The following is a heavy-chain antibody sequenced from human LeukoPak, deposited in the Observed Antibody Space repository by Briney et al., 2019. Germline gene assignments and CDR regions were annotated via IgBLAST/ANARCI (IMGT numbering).Heavy chain of an antibody. Sequence: PGGSLRLSCEASGFSFSASSMNWVRQAPGKGLEWVSSIFGDGPGLYYADSVKGRFTISRDDGKNSVYLEMNSLRDDDTAVYYCTREGGSTDAGFWGQGTLVTVSS. CDR1: GFSFSASS. CDR2: IFGDGPGL. V-gene: IGHV3-21*06. D-gene: IGHD5/OR15-5a*01. CDR3: TREGGSTDAGF. J-gene: IGHJ4*02.